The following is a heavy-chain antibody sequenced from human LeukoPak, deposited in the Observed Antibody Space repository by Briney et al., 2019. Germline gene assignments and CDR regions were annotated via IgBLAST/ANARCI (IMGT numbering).Heavy chain of an antibody. CDR3: ARERLRYYDSSGYYILDY. Sequence: SVKVSCKASGGTFSSYAISWVRQAPGQGLEWMGGIIPIFGTGYYAKKFQGRVTITADESTSTAYMELSSLRSADTAVYYCARERLRYYDSSGYYILDYWGQGTLVTVSS. CDR2: IIPIFGTG. CDR1: GGTFSSYA. J-gene: IGHJ4*02. D-gene: IGHD3-22*01. V-gene: IGHV1-69*13.